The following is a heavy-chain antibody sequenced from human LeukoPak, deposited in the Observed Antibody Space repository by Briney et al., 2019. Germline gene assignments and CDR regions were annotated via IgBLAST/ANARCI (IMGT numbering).Heavy chain of an antibody. D-gene: IGHD1-26*01. J-gene: IGHJ4*02. CDR1: GFTFSDYY. Sequence: PGGSLRLSCAVSGFTFSDYYMSWVRQAPGKGLEWVSYISRSVSTRYYADSVKGRFTISRDNAKNSLYLQMSSLRVEDTAVYYCASGGPTRGTLDYWGQGTLVTVSS. CDR2: ISRSVSTR. CDR3: ASGGPTRGTLDY. V-gene: IGHV3-11*04.